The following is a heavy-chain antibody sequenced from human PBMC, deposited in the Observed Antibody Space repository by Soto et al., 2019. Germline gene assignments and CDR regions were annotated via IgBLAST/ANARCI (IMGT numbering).Heavy chain of an antibody. J-gene: IGHJ4*02. D-gene: IGHD3-10*01. CDR2: ISGSGGST. V-gene: IGHV3-23*01. Sequence: PGGSLRLSCAASGFSFSSYAMNWVRQAPGKGLEWVSGISGSGGSTYYADSVKGRFTISRDNSKNTLYLQMNSLRAEDTAVYYCAQGDRRVGLGYFDYWGRGTPVTVSS. CDR1: GFSFSSYA. CDR3: AQGDRRVGLGYFDY.